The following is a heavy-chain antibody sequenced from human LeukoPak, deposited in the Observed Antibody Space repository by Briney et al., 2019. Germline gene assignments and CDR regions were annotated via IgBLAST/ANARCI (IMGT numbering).Heavy chain of an antibody. D-gene: IGHD3-10*01. Sequence: GASVKVSCKASGYTFTGYYMHWVRQAPGQGPQWVGWISIYQNKTNYSQMIQGRVTMTTDTSTTTAYMELRRLRSDDTAVYYCARGFGGPLDYWGQGTLVTVSS. CDR2: ISIYQNKT. V-gene: IGHV1-18*04. CDR1: GYTFTGYY. CDR3: ARGFGGPLDY. J-gene: IGHJ4*02.